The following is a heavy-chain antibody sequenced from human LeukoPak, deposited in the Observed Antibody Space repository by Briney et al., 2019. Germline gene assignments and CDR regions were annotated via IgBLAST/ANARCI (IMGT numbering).Heavy chain of an antibody. V-gene: IGHV3-21*01. CDR1: GFPFSSYS. J-gene: IGHJ4*02. Sequence: KPGGSLRLSCAASGFPFSSYSMNWVRQAPGKGLELVSFISSSSSYIYYADSVKGRFTISRDNAKNSLYLQMNSLRAEDTAVYYCAREWYCSSTSCRQFDYWGQGTLVTVSS. CDR3: AREWYCSSTSCRQFDY. D-gene: IGHD2-2*01. CDR2: ISSSSSYI.